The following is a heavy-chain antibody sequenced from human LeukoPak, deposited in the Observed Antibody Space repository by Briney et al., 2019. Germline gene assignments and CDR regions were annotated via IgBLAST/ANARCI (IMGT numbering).Heavy chain of an antibody. J-gene: IGHJ4*02. CDR3: TRDQTPY. CDR2: IRSKVYGGTP. CDR1: GFTFSRYG. V-gene: IGHV3-49*04. Sequence: GGTLRLSCVASGFTFSRYGMTWVRQAPGKGLEWVGFIRSKVYGGTPEYAASVKGRFTISRDDSQGIAYLQMNSLKTEDTAVYYCTRDQTPYWGQGTLVTVSS.